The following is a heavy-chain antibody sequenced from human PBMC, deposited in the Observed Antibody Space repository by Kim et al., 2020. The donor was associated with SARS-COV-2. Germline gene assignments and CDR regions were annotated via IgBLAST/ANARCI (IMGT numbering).Heavy chain of an antibody. D-gene: IGHD3-16*01. Sequence: SETLSLTCTVSGGSFSTSSYYWDWIRQPPGKGLEWIGGFYYTGTMYFNPSLKSRVTIAVDTSKKQFSLNLTSVTAADTAVYYCGRRSRGDGSPGYWGQG. CDR1: GGSFSTSSYY. CDR2: FYYTGTM. CDR3: GRRSRGDGSPGY. J-gene: IGHJ4*02. V-gene: IGHV4-39*01.